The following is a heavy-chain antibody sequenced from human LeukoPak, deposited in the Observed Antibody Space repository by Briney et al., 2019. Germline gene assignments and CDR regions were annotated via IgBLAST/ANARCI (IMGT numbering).Heavy chain of an antibody. D-gene: IGHD1-1*01. CDR3: ARAGGVGPWVPDY. Sequence: PSETLSLTCTVSGGSISSGSYYWSWIRQPAGKGLEWIGRIYTSGSTNYNPSLKSRVTISVDTSKNQFSLKLSSVTAADTAVYYCARAGGVGPWVPDYWGQGTLVTVSS. J-gene: IGHJ4*02. CDR1: GGSISSGSYY. CDR2: IYTSGST. V-gene: IGHV4-61*02.